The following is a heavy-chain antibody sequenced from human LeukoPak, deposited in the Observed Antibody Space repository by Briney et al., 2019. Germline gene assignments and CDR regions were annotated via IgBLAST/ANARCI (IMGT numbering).Heavy chain of an antibody. CDR2: ISGSGGST. CDR3: AKGPAMAFYDYYYYMDV. CDR1: GFTFSSYA. D-gene: IGHD5-18*01. Sequence: PGGSLRLSCAASGFTFSSYAMSWLRQAPGKGLEWVSAISGSGGSTYYADSVKGRFTISRDNSKNTLYLQMNSLRAEDTAVYYCAKGPAMAFYDYYYYMDVWGKGTTVTVSS. J-gene: IGHJ6*03. V-gene: IGHV3-23*01.